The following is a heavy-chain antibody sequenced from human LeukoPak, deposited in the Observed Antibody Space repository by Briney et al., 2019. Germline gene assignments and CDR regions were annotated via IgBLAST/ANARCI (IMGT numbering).Heavy chain of an antibody. D-gene: IGHD3-3*01. V-gene: IGHV3-23*01. J-gene: IGHJ5*02. CDR3: ARDGYQVPTTFGTFDP. CDR2: ISGSGGST. CDR1: GFTFSSYA. Sequence: GGSLRLSCAASGFTFSSYAMSWVRQAPGKGLEWVSAISGSGGSTYYADSVKGRFTISRDDAKNSLYLQMNSLRAEDTAIYYCARDGYQVPTTFGTFDPWGQGTLVTVSS.